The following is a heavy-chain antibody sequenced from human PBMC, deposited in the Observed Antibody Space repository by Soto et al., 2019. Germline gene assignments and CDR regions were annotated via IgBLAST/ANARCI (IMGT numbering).Heavy chain of an antibody. CDR2: IYYTRTT. Sequence: QLQLQESGPGLVKPSETLSLTCSVSGGSITIDNYYWGWIRQPPGKALEWIATIYYTRTTYYSPTLKTRATISMDTSNNQFSLRLTSVTAADTAVYYCARNFGSVDDHFEEWGQGALVTVSS. CDR3: ARNFGSVDDHFEE. D-gene: IGHD2-15*01. CDR1: GGSITIDNYY. J-gene: IGHJ4*02. V-gene: IGHV4-39*01.